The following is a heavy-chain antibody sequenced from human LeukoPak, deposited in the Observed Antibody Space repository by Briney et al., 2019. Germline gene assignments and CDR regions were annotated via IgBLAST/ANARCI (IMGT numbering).Heavy chain of an antibody. J-gene: IGHJ5*02. D-gene: IGHD4-17*01. CDR2: ITGSHCPT. Sequence: EWVXSITGSHCPTYNTVSVKGRFPISRDNSHNTLYLQMNSLRAEDTAVYYCTKDPNGDYVGAFDPWGQGTLVTVSS. V-gene: IGHV3-23*01. CDR3: TKDPNGDYVGAFDP.